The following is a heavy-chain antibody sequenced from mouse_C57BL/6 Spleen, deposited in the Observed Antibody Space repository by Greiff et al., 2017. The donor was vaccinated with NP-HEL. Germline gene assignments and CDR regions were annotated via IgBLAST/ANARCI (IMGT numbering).Heavy chain of an antibody. Sequence: QVQLKESGAELVRPGASVTLSCKASGYTFTDYEMHWVKQTPVHGLEWIGAIDPETGGPAYNQKFKGKAILTADKSSSTAYMELRSLTSEASAVYYCTRYYYGSSNGDYFDYWGQGTTLTVSS. J-gene: IGHJ2*01. D-gene: IGHD1-1*01. V-gene: IGHV1-15*01. CDR1: GYTFTDYE. CDR3: TRYYYGSSNGDYFDY. CDR2: IDPETGGP.